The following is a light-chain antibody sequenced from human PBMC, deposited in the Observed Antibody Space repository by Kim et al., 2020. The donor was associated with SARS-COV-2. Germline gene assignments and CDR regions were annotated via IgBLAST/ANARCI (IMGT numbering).Light chain of an antibody. J-gene: IGLJ7*01. V-gene: IGLV1-44*01. CDR1: NTNIGVNT. CDR3: ATWDDSLNAWV. CDR2: RNN. Sequence: GQRVTITGSGSNTNIGVNTVNWYQQFPGKAPKLLIYRNNQRPSGVPDRFSGSKSGTSASLALSGLLAEDEADYYCATWDDSLNAWVFGGGTQLTVL.